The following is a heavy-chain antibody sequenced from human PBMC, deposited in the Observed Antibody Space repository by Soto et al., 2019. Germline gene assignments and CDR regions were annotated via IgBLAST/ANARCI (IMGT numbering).Heavy chain of an antibody. CDR2: ISWNSGSI. CDR3: AKDMAYSSGWGVVGMDV. D-gene: IGHD6-19*01. V-gene: IGHV3-9*01. CDR1: GFTFDDYA. J-gene: IGHJ6*02. Sequence: EVQLVESGGGLVQPGRSLRLSCAASGFTFDDYAMHWVRQAPGKGLEWVSGISWNSGSIGYADSVKGRFTISRDNAKNSLYLQMNSLRAEDTALYYCAKDMAYSSGWGVVGMDVWGQGTTVTVSS.